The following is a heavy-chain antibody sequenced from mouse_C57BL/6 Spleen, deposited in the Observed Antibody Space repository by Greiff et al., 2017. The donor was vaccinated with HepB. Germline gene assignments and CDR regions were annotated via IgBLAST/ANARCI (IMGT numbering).Heavy chain of an antibody. V-gene: IGHV1-22*01. J-gene: IGHJ4*01. D-gene: IGHD2-3*01. CDR3: ARWLLRPMDY. CDR1: GYTFTDYN. Sequence: VQLQQSGPELVKPGASVKMSCKASGYTFTDYNMHWVKQSHGKSLEWIGYINPNNGGTSYNQKFKGKATLTVNKSSSTAYMELRSLTSDGSAVYYCARWLLRPMDYWGQGTSVTVSS. CDR2: INPNNGGT.